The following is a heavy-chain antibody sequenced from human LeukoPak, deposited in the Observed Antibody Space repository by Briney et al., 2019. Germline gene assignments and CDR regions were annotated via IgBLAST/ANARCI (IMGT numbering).Heavy chain of an antibody. D-gene: IGHD4-17*01. V-gene: IGHV4-59*08. Sequence: SETLSLTCIVSGGSIMSNYWSWIRQPPGKGLEWIGYIYYSGSTNYNPSLKSRVTISVDTSKNQFSLKLSSVTAADTAVYYCARRDGDYPNWFDPWGQGTLVTVSS. CDR1: GGSIMSNY. CDR2: IYYSGST. CDR3: ARRDGDYPNWFDP. J-gene: IGHJ5*02.